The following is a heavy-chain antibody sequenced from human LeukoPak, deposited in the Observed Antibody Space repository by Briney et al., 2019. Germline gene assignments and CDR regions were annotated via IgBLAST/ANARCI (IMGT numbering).Heavy chain of an antibody. Sequence: GASVKVSCKASGYTFTSYDINWVRQATGQGLEWMGWINPNSGGTNYAQKFQGRVTMTRDTSISTAYMELSRLRSDDTAVYYCARAVDGDGYWGQGTLVTVSS. CDR1: GYTFTSYD. V-gene: IGHV1-2*02. CDR3: ARAVDGDGY. J-gene: IGHJ4*02. CDR2: INPNSGGT.